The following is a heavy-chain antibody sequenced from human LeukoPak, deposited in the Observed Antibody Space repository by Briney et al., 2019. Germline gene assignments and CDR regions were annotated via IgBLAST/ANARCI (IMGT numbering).Heavy chain of an antibody. Sequence: PGGSLRLSCTASGFTFGDYAMSWVRQAPGKGLEWVGLIRSKAYGGTTEYAASVKGRFTISRDDSKSIAYLQMNSLKTEDTAVYYCTRVPRSITMVRGVITVGYYMDVWGKGTTVTISS. CDR1: GFTFGDYA. J-gene: IGHJ6*03. V-gene: IGHV3-49*04. CDR3: TRVPRSITMVRGVITVGYYMDV. D-gene: IGHD3-10*01. CDR2: IRSKAYGGTT.